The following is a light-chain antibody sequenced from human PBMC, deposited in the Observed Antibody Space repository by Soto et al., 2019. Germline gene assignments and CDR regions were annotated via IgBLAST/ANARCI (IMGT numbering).Light chain of an antibody. CDR3: QQRSSWPLT. CDR2: DAS. CDR1: QSFSSF. V-gene: IGKV3-11*01. J-gene: IGKJ4*01. Sequence: EIVLSQSPATLSLSAGERATLSCRASQSFSSFLAWYQQKPGQAPRLLIYDASNRATGIPARFSGSGSGTDFTLTISSLEPEDFAVYYCQQRSSWPLTFGGGTKVDIK.